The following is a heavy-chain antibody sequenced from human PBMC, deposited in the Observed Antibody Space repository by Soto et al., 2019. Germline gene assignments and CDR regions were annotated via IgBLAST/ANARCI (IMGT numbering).Heavy chain of an antibody. CDR1: GFTFSSYA. D-gene: IGHD6-13*01. CDR3: ASPAHTAAAGKPAHFDY. J-gene: IGHJ4*02. V-gene: IGHV3-30-3*01. Sequence: QVQLVESGGGVVQPGTSLRLSCAASGFTFSSYAMHWVRQAPGKGLEWVALLSYDGSNKNYVDSVKGRFNISRDNSKNTVYLQMKTLGAGDTAVYYCASPAHTAAAGKPAHFDYWGQGTLFTVAS. CDR2: LSYDGSNK.